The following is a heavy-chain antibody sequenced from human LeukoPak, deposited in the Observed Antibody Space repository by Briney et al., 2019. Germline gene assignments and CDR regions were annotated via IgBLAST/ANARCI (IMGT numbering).Heavy chain of an antibody. J-gene: IGHJ3*02. D-gene: IGHD4-11*01. V-gene: IGHV3-53*01. CDR1: GFTVSSNY. CDR2: IYSGGST. CDR3: ARQLTTLRGFDI. Sequence: QSGGSLRLSCAASGFTVSSNYMSWVRQAPGKGLEWVSVIYSGGSTYYADSVKGRFTISRDNSKNTLYLQMNSLRAEDTAVYYCARQLTTLRGFDIWGQGTMVTASS.